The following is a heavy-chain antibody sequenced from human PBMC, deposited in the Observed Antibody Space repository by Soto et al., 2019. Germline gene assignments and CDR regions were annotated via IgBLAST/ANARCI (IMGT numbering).Heavy chain of an antibody. CDR3: ARDHYEVYGCIDY. D-gene: IGHD3-16*01. J-gene: IGHJ4*02. CDR1: GFTFSSYG. Sequence: QVQLVESGGGVVQPGRSLRLSCAASGFTFSSYGMHWVRQAPGKGLEWVAVIWYDGSNKYYADSVKGRFTISRHNSDNTPYLQMTSLRAEDTAVYYSARDHYEVYGCIDYRGQGTLVTVS. V-gene: IGHV3-33*01. CDR2: IWYDGSNK.